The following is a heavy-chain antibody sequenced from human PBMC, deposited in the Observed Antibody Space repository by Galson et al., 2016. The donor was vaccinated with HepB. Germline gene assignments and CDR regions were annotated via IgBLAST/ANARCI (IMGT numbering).Heavy chain of an antibody. D-gene: IGHD1-20*01. Sequence: SLRLSCAASGFTFNTYTMNWVRQAPGKGLEWIGRIKSKSSGGTADYGAPVKGRFTISRDDSKKTLYLQMNSLETEDTGTYYCTTGVTGGEASWGQGTPVTVSS. V-gene: IGHV3-15*01. CDR2: IKSKSSGGTA. CDR3: TTGVTGGEAS. CDR1: GFTFNTYT. J-gene: IGHJ4*02.